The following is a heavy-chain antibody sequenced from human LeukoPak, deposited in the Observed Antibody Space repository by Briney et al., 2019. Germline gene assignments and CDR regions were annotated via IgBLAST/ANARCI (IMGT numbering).Heavy chain of an antibody. Sequence: GSLRLSCAASGFTFSSYSMHWVRQAPGKGLEYVSAISGNGGSTYYANSVKGRFIISRDNPKNTLYLQMGSLRAEDMAVYYCARDLSGSYNDAFDIWGQGTMVTVSS. CDR3: ARDLSGSYNDAFDI. J-gene: IGHJ3*02. CDR2: ISGNGGST. CDR1: GFTFSSYS. V-gene: IGHV3-64*01. D-gene: IGHD1-26*01.